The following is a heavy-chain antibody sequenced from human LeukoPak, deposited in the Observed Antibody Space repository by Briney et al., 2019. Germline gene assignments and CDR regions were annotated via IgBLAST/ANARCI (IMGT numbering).Heavy chain of an antibody. CDR1: GGSISSGSYY. CDR3: ARARDYYDSSGYWVWFDP. D-gene: IGHD3-22*01. CDR2: IYTSGST. Sequence: PSETLSLTCTVSGGSISSGSYYWSWIRQPAGKGLEWIGRIYTSGSTNYDPSLKSRVTISVDTSKSQFSLKLSSVTAADTAVYYCARARDYYDSSGYWVWFDPWGQGTLVTVSS. V-gene: IGHV4-61*02. J-gene: IGHJ5*02.